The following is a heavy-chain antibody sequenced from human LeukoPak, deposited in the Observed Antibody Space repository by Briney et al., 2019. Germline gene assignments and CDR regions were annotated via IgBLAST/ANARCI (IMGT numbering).Heavy chain of an antibody. J-gene: IGHJ6*03. CDR2: IYYSGST. CDR3: AGSGGYYYMDV. Sequence: SETLSLTCTVSGGSISSYYWSWIRQPPGKGLEWIGYIYYSGSTNYNPSLKSRVTISVDTSKNQFSLKLSSVTAADTAVYYCAGSGGYYYMDVWGKGTTVTVSS. CDR1: GGSISSYY. D-gene: IGHD3-3*01. V-gene: IGHV4-59*01.